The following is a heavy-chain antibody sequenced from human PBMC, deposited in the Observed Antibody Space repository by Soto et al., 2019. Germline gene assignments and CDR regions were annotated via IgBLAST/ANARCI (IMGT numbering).Heavy chain of an antibody. Sequence: SETLSLTCTVSGGSISSYYWSWVRQPPGKGLEWIGYIYYSGSTNYNPSLKSRVTISVDTSKNQFSLKLSSVTAADTAVYYCARSLRFLDYFDYWGQGTLVTVSS. CDR1: GGSISSYY. V-gene: IGHV4-59*01. J-gene: IGHJ4*02. CDR3: ARSLRFLDYFDY. CDR2: IYYSGST. D-gene: IGHD3-3*01.